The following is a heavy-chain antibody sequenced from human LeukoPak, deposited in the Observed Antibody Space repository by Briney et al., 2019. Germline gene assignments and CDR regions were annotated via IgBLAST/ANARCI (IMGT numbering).Heavy chain of an antibody. CDR1: GFTFSSYS. J-gene: IGHJ4*02. CDR3: ARDASTRSFDY. CDR2: ISSSSSYI. V-gene: IGHV3-21*01. Sequence: GGSLRLSCAASGFTFSSYSMNWVRQAPGKGLEWVSSISSSSSYIYYADSVKGRFTISRDNAKNSLYLQMNSLRAEDTPVYYCARDASTRSFDYWGQGTLVTVSS.